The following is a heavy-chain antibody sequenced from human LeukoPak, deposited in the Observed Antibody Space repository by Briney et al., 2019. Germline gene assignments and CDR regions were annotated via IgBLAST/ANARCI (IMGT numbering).Heavy chain of an antibody. V-gene: IGHV5-51*01. Sequence: GESLKISCKGSGYSFTGYWIGWVRRMPGKGLEWMGIIYPGDSDTRYSPSFQGQVTISADKSISTAYLQWSSLKASDTAMYYCARHRDIVGDAFDIWGQGTMVTVSS. J-gene: IGHJ3*02. CDR2: IYPGDSDT. D-gene: IGHD2-15*01. CDR1: GYSFTGYW. CDR3: ARHRDIVGDAFDI.